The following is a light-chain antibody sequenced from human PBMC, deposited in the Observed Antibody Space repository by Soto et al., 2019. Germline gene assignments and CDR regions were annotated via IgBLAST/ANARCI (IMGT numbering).Light chain of an antibody. CDR2: GAS. V-gene: IGKV3-20*01. J-gene: IGKJ1*01. CDR1: QSVSSNY. Sequence: EIVLTQSPGTLSLSPGERATLSCRASQSVSSNYLAWYQQKPGQAPRLLIYGASSRATGTPDRFSGSGSGTEFTLTISRLEPEDFAVFYCQQYGSSPRTFGQGTKVEI. CDR3: QQYGSSPRT.